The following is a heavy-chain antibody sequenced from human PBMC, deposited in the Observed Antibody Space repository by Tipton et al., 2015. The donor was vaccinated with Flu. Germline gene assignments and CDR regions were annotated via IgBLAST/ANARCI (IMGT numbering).Heavy chain of an antibody. Sequence: GLVKPSETLSLTCTVSSGSIRSTNYFCAWIRQPPGKRLELIGSIYPSGTTYYNPSLKSRVTISVDTSKNQFSLKLTSVTAADTAVYYCARPYGSTWRGVVDTWGQGTLVTVSS. CDR1: SGSIRSTNYF. D-gene: IGHD6-13*01. CDR3: ARPYGSTWRGVVDT. V-gene: IGHV4-39*01. CDR2: IYPSGTT. J-gene: IGHJ5*02.